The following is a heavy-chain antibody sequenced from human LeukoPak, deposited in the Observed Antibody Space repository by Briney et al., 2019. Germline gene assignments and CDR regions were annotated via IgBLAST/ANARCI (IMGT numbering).Heavy chain of an antibody. CDR2: ISSSSSYI. CDR3: ARGRFGDPLNY. Sequence: PGGSLRLSCAASGFTFSSYSMNWVRQAPGKGLEWVSSISSSSSYIYYADSVKGRFTISKDNSKNTVDLLMHSVTAEDTALYYCARGRFGDPLNYWGQGTLVTVSS. J-gene: IGHJ4*02. V-gene: IGHV3-21*04. CDR1: GFTFSSYS. D-gene: IGHD3-10*01.